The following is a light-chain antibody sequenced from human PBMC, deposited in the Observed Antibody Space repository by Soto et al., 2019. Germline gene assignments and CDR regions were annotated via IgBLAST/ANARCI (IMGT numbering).Light chain of an antibody. CDR3: QSYDSSLSGRVV. Sequence: QSVLTQPPSVSGAPGQRVTISCTGSSSNIGAGYDVHWYQQLPGTAPKLLIYGNSNRPSVVPDRFSGSKSGTSASLAITGLQAEDEADYYCQSYDSSLSGRVVFGGGTQLTVL. CDR1: SSNIGAGYD. J-gene: IGLJ2*01. V-gene: IGLV1-40*01. CDR2: GNS.